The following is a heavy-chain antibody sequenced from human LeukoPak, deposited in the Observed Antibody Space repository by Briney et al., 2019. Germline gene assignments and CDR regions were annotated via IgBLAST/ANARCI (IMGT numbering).Heavy chain of an antibody. CDR3: VRYGSWSYSH. Sequence: PGGSLRLSCAASGFTFSTYWMSWVRQAPGKGLEWVTNIKEDGSQKNYVESVKGRFPISRDNAKNLLSLQMNSLRAEDTAVYYCVRYGSWSYSHWGQGTLVTVSS. CDR2: IKEDGSQK. J-gene: IGHJ4*02. V-gene: IGHV3-7*03. D-gene: IGHD3-10*01. CDR1: GFTFSTYW.